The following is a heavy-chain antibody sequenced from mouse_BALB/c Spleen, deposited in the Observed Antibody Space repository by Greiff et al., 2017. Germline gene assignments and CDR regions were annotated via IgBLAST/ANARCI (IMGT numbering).Heavy chain of an antibody. V-gene: IGHV3-1*02. Sequence: VQLQQSGPDLVKPSQSLSLTCTVTGYSITSGYSWHWIRQFPGNQLEWMGYIHYSGSTNYNPSFKSRISITRDTSENQFYLQLNSVTTEDTATYYCARGGNYLYYYAMDYWGQGTSVTVSS. J-gene: IGHJ4*01. CDR1: GYSITSGYS. CDR3: ARGGNYLYYYAMDY. D-gene: IGHD2-1*01. CDR2: IHYSGST.